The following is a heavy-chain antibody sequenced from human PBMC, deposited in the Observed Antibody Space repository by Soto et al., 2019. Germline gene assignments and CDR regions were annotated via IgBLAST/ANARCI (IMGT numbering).Heavy chain of an antibody. D-gene: IGHD6-13*01. CDR3: ARYRREAVAGYTLDN. J-gene: IGHJ4*02. V-gene: IGHV4-59*01. Sequence: LSLTCTVSGGSISSNYWTWIRQPPGKGLEWIGYVYNSGSTNYNPSLKSRVTISEDTSKSQFSPKVNSMTAADTAVYYCARYRREAVAGYTLDNWGQGILVTVSS. CDR2: VYNSGST. CDR1: GGSISSNY.